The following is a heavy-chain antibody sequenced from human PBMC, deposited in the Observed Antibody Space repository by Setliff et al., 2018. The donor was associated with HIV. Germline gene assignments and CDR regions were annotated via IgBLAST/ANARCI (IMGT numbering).Heavy chain of an antibody. V-gene: IGHV1-2*06. CDR1: GYTFTESY. Sequence: ASVKVSCKASGYTFTESYIHWVRQAPGQGLEWMGRINPNSGDPNYAQKFQGRVIMTRDTSINTAYMELSRLRSDDTAVFYCARDNFWSGSGGFDWGQGTLVTVSS. CDR3: ARDNFWSGSGGFD. J-gene: IGHJ1*01. D-gene: IGHD3-3*01. CDR2: INPNSGDP.